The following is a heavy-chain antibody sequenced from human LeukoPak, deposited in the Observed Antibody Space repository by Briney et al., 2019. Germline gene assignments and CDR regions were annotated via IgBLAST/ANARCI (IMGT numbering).Heavy chain of an antibody. CDR3: ARSITIFGYYYYYYMDV. J-gene: IGHJ6*03. D-gene: IGHD3-3*01. CDR1: GFTFSSYS. V-gene: IGHV3-21*01. CDR2: ISSSSSYI. Sequence: PGGSLRLSCAASGFTFSSYSTNWVRQAPGKGQEWVSSISSSSSYIYYADSVKRRFTIYREYAKNSLYLQMNSLRAEDTAVYYCARSITIFGYYYYYYMDVWGKGTTVTVPS.